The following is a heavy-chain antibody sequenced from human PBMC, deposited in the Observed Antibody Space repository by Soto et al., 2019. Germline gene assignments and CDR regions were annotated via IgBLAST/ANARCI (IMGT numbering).Heavy chain of an antibody. CDR2: ISGSGGST. Sequence: GGSLRFSCAASGFTFSSYAMSWVRQAPGKGLEWVSAISGSGGSTYYADSVKGRFTISRDNSKNTLYLQMNSLRAEDTAVYYCAKEGVYAIGGTSDAFDIWGQGTMVTVSS. D-gene: IGHD2-8*01. V-gene: IGHV3-23*01. CDR3: AKEGVYAIGGTSDAFDI. J-gene: IGHJ3*02. CDR1: GFTFSSYA.